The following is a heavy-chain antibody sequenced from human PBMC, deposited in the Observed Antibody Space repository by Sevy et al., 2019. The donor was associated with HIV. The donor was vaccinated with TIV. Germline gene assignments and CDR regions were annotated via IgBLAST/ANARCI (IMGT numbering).Heavy chain of an antibody. D-gene: IGHD2-15*01. Sequence: GESLKISCKGSGYSFTSYWIGWVRQMPGKGLEWMGIIYPGDSDTRYSPSFQGQVTISADKSISTAYLQWSSLKASDTAMYYFARTYCSGGSCPWYYYYGMDVWGQGTTVTVSS. V-gene: IGHV5-51*01. CDR3: ARTYCSGGSCPWYYYYGMDV. CDR2: IYPGDSDT. J-gene: IGHJ6*02. CDR1: GYSFTSYW.